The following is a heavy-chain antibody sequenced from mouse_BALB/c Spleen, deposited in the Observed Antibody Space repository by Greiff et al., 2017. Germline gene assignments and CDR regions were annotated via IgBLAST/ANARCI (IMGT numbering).Heavy chain of an antibody. CDR1: GFTFSSYA. J-gene: IGHJ3*01. V-gene: IGHV5-9-4*01. D-gene: IGHD2-4*01. CDR3: ARHEGDYGPWFAY. CDR2: ISSGGSYP. Sequence: EVQGVESGGGLVKPGGSLKLSCAASGFTFSSYAMSWVRQSPEKRLEWVAEISSGGSYPYYPDTVTGRFTISRDNAKNPLYLEMSSLKSEDTAMYYCARHEGDYGPWFAYWGQGTLVTVSA.